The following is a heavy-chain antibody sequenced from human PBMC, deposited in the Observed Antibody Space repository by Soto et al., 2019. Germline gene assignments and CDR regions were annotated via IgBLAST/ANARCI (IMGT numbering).Heavy chain of an antibody. CDR3: TRGGTSQNSYYWHRDV. CDR1: GFTFSDHY. Sequence: EVRLVQSGGGLVQPGGSLRLSCAASGFTFSDHYMDWVRQAPGKELEWVGRGRNKANSYTTEYAASVKGRFTVSRDDSKNLLYLQLNSLKTEDTAVYYCTRGGTSQNSYYWHRDVWGQGTTVTVSS. D-gene: IGHD2-15*01. CDR2: GRNKANSYTT. J-gene: IGHJ6*03. V-gene: IGHV3-72*01.